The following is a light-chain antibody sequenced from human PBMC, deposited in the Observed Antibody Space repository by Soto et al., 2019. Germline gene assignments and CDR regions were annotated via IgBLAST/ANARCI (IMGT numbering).Light chain of an antibody. CDR2: KAS. V-gene: IGKV1-5*03. CDR1: QSISTY. Sequence: DIQMTQSPSSLSASVGDRVTITCRASQSISTYLQWYQQKPGKAPNVLIYKASSLASGVPSRFSGSGSGTEFPLTISSLPPDDLATYCCQQYNTYRTFGQGTKVDIK. CDR3: QQYNTYRT. J-gene: IGKJ1*01.